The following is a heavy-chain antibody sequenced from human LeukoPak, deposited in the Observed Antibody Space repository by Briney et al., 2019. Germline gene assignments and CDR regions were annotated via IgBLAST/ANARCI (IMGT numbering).Heavy chain of an antibody. V-gene: IGHV4-34*01. CDR2: INHSGST. CDR3: AGIATGFNWFDP. CDR1: GGWFECCY. D-gene: IGHD6-13*01. J-gene: IGHJ5*02. Sequence: GGWFECCYWWWTRQPQRKGLEWIGEINHSGSTNYNSPLKSRVTISVDTSKNQFSLKLSSVTAADTAVYYCAGIATGFNWFDPWGQGTLVTVSS.